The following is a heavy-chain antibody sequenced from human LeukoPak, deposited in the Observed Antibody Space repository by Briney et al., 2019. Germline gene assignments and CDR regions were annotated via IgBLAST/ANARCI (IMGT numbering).Heavy chain of an antibody. CDR3: ARGPVGGTTYNDGDAFDI. CDR1: GGSFSGYY. CDR2: IYYSGST. Sequence: SETLSLTCAVYGGSFSGYYWSWIRQPPGKGLEWIGYIYYSGSTNYNPSLKSRVTISVDTSKNQFSLKLSSVTAADTAVYYCARGPVGGTTYNDGDAFDIWGQGTMVTVSS. V-gene: IGHV4-59*01. J-gene: IGHJ3*02. D-gene: IGHD1-7*01.